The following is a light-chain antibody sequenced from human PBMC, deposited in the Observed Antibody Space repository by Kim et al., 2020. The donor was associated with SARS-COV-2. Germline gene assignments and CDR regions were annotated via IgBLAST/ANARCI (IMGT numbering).Light chain of an antibody. CDR2: GAS. J-gene: IGKJ1*01. V-gene: IGKV3-15*01. CDR1: QSVSSN. Sequence: EVVMTHSPATLSVSPGERATLSCRASQSVSSNLAWYQQKPGQAPRLLIYGASTRATGIPARFSGSGSGTEFTLTISSLQSEDFAVYYCQQYNNMWTFGKGTKVDIK. CDR3: QQYNNMWT.